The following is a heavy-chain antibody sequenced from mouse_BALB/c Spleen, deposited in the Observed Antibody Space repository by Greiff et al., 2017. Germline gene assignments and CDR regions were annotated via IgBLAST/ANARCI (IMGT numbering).Heavy chain of an antibody. V-gene: IGHV1S41*01. D-gene: IGHD4-1*01. CDR1: GYTFTSYW. CDR2: IAPGSGST. Sequence: ELVKPGASVKLSCMASGYTFTSYWINWIKQRPGQGLEWIGRIAPGSGSTYYNEMFKGKATLTVDTSSSTAYIQLSSLSSEDSAVYFCARSVGLYWYFDVWGAGTTVTVSS. CDR3: ARSVGLYWYFDV. J-gene: IGHJ1*01.